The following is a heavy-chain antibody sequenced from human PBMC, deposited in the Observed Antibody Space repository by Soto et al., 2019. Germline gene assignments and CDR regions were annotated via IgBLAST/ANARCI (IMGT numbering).Heavy chain of an antibody. V-gene: IGHV4-34*01. CDR2: INHSGRT. D-gene: IGHD6-19*01. Sequence: SETLSLTCAVYGGAFSGYYWSWIRQPPGKGLEWIGEINHSGRTNYNPSLKNRVTISVDTSKNQFSLKLSSVTAADTALYYCAILRGGAVAGTRWFDPWGQGTLVTASS. CDR3: AILRGGAVAGTRWFDP. CDR1: GGAFSGYY. J-gene: IGHJ5*02.